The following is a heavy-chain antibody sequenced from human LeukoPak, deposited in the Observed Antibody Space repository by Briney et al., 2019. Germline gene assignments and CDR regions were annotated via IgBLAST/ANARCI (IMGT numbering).Heavy chain of an antibody. Sequence: SETLSLTCAVYGGSFSGYYWSWIRQPPGKGLEWLGEINHSGSTNYNPSLKSRVTISVDTSKNQFSLKLSSVTAADTAVYYCARENNWNTLYYMDVWGKGTTVTVSS. CDR1: GGSFSGYY. CDR3: ARENNWNTLYYMDV. V-gene: IGHV4-34*01. J-gene: IGHJ6*03. D-gene: IGHD1/OR15-1a*01. CDR2: INHSGST.